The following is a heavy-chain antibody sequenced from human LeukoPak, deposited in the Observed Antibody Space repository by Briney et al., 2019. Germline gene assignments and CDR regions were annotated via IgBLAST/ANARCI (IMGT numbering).Heavy chain of an antibody. D-gene: IGHD6-19*01. Sequence: SETLSLTCAVSGGSISSGGYSWSWIRQPPGKGLEWIGYIYHSGSTYYNPSLKSRVTISVDRSKNQFSLKLSSVTAADTAVYYCARGATGYSSGWYYSDYWGQGTLVTVSS. V-gene: IGHV4-30-2*01. CDR2: IYHSGST. CDR1: GGSISSGGYS. J-gene: IGHJ4*02. CDR3: ARGATGYSSGWYYSDY.